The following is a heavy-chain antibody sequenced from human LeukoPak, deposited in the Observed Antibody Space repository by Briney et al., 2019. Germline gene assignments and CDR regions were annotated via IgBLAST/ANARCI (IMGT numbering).Heavy chain of an antibody. J-gene: IGHJ6*02. CDR1: GDSITSSSYY. CDR3: ARGPRIAAAGQNYYYYGMDV. Sequence: SETLSLTCTVSGDSITSSSYYWGWIRQPPGKGLEWIGEINHSGSTNYNPSLKSRVTISVDTSKNQFSLKLSSVTAADTAVYYCARGPRIAAAGQNYYYYGMDVWGQGTTVTVSS. V-gene: IGHV4-39*07. CDR2: INHSGST. D-gene: IGHD6-13*01.